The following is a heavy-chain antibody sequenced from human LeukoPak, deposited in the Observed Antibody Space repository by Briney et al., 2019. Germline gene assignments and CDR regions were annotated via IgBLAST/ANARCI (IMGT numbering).Heavy chain of an antibody. Sequence: PGGSLRLSCAASGFTFSSYGMHWVRQAPGKGLEWVAVIWYDGSNKYYADSVKGRFTISRDNPKNTLYLQMNSLRAEDTAVYYCARGGDYVWGSYRYHLDIWGQGTMVTVSS. CDR1: GFTFSSYG. D-gene: IGHD3-16*02. V-gene: IGHV3-33*01. CDR2: IWYDGSNK. J-gene: IGHJ3*02. CDR3: ARGGDYVWGSYRYHLDI.